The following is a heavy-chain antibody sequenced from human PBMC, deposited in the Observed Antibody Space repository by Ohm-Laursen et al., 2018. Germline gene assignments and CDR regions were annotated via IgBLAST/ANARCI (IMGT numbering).Heavy chain of an antibody. CDR1: GFTFSSYG. CDR2: ISYDGINK. Sequence: SLRLSCAASGFTFSSYGMHWVRQAPGKGLEWVAVISYDGINKYYADSVKGRFTISRDNSKNTLYLQMNSLRAEDTAVYYCARDRKGAAAGSLGYWGQGTLVTVSS. J-gene: IGHJ4*02. D-gene: IGHD6-13*01. V-gene: IGHV3-30*03. CDR3: ARDRKGAAAGSLGY.